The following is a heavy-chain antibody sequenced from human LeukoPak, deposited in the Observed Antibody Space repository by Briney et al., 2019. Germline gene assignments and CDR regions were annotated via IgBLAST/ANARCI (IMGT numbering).Heavy chain of an antibody. J-gene: IGHJ5*02. V-gene: IGHV1-46*02. CDR2: INPSGGST. CDR1: GYTFNNYD. Sequence: ASVKVSCKASGYTFNNYDINWVRQAPGQGLEWMGIINPSGGSTSYAQKFQGRVTMTRDTSTSTVYMELSSLRSEDTAVYYCARDSIVVVVAATRGWFDPWGQGTLVTVSS. D-gene: IGHD2-15*01. CDR3: ARDSIVVVVAATRGWFDP.